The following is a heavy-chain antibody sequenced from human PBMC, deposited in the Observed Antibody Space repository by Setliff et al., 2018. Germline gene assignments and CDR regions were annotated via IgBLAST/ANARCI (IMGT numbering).Heavy chain of an antibody. CDR2: VSASGST. Sequence: YYWTWIRQPAGKELEWIGRVSASGSTTYNPSLKSRVTMSVDTSRKRFSLMLRSVTAADTAIYYCARYNSSAACFDLWGPGTLVTVSS. J-gene: IGHJ5*02. V-gene: IGHV4-59*10. CDR3: ARYNSSAACFDL. D-gene: IGHD2-21*01. CDR1: YY.